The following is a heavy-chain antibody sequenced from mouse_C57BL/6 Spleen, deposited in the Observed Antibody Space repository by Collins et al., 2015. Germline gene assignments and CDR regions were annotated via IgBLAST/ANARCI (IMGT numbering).Heavy chain of an antibody. V-gene: IGHV1-80*01. J-gene: IGHJ4*01. CDR2: IYPGDGDT. Sequence: QVQLQQSGAELVKPGASVKISCKASGYAFSSYWMNWVKQRPGKGLEWIGQIYPGDGDTNYNGKFKGKATLTADKSSSTAYMQLSSLTSEDSAVYFCARALSGYGYYAMDYWGQGTSVTVSS. D-gene: IGHD3-2*02. CDR3: ARALSGYGYYAMDY. CDR1: GYAFSSYW.